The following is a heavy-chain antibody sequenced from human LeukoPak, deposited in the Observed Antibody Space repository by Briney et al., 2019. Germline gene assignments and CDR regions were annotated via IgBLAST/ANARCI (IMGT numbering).Heavy chain of an antibody. V-gene: IGHV3-23*01. J-gene: IGHJ4*02. CDR2: ISGSGGST. CDR3: AKLDWYYFDY. Sequence: GGSLRLSCAASGFKFSDYYMSWVRQAPGKGLEWVSAISGSGGSTYYADSVKGRFTISRDNSKNTLYLQMNSLRAEDTAVYYCAKLDWYYFDYWGQGTLVTVSS. CDR1: GFKFSDYY. D-gene: IGHD3/OR15-3a*01.